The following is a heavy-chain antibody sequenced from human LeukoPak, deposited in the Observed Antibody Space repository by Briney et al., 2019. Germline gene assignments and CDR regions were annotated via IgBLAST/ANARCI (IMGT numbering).Heavy chain of an antibody. V-gene: IGHV4-34*01. Sequence: SETLSLTCAVYGGSFSGYYWSWIRQPPGKGLEWIGEINHSGSTYYNPSLKSRVTISVDTSKNQFSLKLSSVTAADTALYFCARHSTRYGDYRAPFDPWGQGTLVTVSS. CDR2: INHSGST. CDR3: ARHSTRYGDYRAPFDP. J-gene: IGHJ5*02. CDR1: GGSFSGYY. D-gene: IGHD4-17*01.